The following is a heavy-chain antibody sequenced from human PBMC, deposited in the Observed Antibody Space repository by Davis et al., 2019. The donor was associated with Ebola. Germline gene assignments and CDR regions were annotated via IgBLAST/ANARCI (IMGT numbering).Heavy chain of an antibody. D-gene: IGHD2-8*01. V-gene: IGHV2-5*02. CDR3: TRLAYTNGWFYFDY. CDR1: GFSLSTSGMG. CDR2: TFWDDDR. Sequence: SGPTLVKPTQTLTLTCTFSGFSLSTSGMGVGWIRQPPGKALECLGFTFWDDDRRYSPSLTSRLTITEDTSKNQVVLTMTNMDPADTATYYCTRLAYTNGWFYFDYWGQGSLVTVSS. J-gene: IGHJ4*02.